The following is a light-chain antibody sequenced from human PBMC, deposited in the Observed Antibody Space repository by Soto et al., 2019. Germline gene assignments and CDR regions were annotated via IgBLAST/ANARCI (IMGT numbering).Light chain of an antibody. CDR2: MAS. CDR3: QHYNSSPMYI. J-gene: IGKJ2*01. V-gene: IGKV1-5*03. Sequence: DIQMTQSPSTLSASVGDRVTITCRASHSISDWLAWFQQKPGKAPKLLIFMASFLEIGVPSRFSGTGSGTEFTLTISSLQPDDFATYYCQHYNSSPMYIFGQGTKLEIK. CDR1: HSISDW.